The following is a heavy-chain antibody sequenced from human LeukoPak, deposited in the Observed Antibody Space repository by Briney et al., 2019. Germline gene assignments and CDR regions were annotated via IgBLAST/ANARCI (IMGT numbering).Heavy chain of an antibody. Sequence: GGSLRLSCAASGFTFDDYAMHWVRQAPGKGLEWVSGISWNSGSIGYADSVKGRFTISRDNAKNSLYLQMNSLRAEDTALYYCAKEGYSSGWYYYFDYWGQGTLVTVSS. V-gene: IGHV3-9*01. J-gene: IGHJ4*02. CDR1: GFTFDDYA. CDR2: ISWNSGSI. CDR3: AKEGYSSGWYYYFDY. D-gene: IGHD6-19*01.